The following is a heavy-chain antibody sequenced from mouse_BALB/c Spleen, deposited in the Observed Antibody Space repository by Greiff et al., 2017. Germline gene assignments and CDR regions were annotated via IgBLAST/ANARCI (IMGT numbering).Heavy chain of an antibody. J-gene: IGHJ4*01. D-gene: IGHD4-1*01. CDR1: GFTFSSYT. Sequence: DVKLQESGGGLVQPGGSLKLSCAASGFTFSSYTMSWVRQTPEKRLEWVAYISNGGGSTYYPDTVKGRFTISRDNAKNTLYLQMSSLKSEDTAMYYCATQLGSYAMDYWGQGTSVTVSS. CDR2: ISNGGGST. CDR3: ATQLGSYAMDY. V-gene: IGHV5-12-2*01.